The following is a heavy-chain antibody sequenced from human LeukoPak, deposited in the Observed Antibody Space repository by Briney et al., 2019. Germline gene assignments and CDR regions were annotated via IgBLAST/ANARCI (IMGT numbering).Heavy chain of an antibody. D-gene: IGHD4-17*01. CDR2: IKPDGNEK. CDR1: GFIFTRHW. V-gene: IGHV3-7*01. CDR3: ARAIADYGDTYYIDY. J-gene: IGHJ4*02. Sequence: GGSLRLSCVASGFIFTRHWMSWVRQAPGKGLEWVANIKPDGNEKYYVDSVKGRFTISRDNAKNSLYLQMNSLRAEDTSLYYCARAIADYGDTYYIDYWGQGTLVTVSS.